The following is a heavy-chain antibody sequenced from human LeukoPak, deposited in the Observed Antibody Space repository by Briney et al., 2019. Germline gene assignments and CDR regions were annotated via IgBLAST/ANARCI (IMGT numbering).Heavy chain of an antibody. CDR1: GFTFSNYA. D-gene: IGHD3-16*01. Sequence: PGGSLRLSRAASGFTFSNYAMNWVRQAPGKGLEWVSSFGTRSSSIYYAHSVTGRFIVSRDNAKNSLFLQMNSLRAEDTAVYYCARENDQGFDYWGQGTLVTVSS. CDR3: ARENDQGFDY. CDR2: FGTRSSSI. J-gene: IGHJ4*02. V-gene: IGHV3-21*01.